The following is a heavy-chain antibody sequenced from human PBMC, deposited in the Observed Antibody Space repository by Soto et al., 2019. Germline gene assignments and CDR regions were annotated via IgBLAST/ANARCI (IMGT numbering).Heavy chain of an antibody. CDR2: IRRSGDYT. D-gene: IGHD6-6*01. J-gene: IGHJ6*02. CDR3: ARSTSIGGMDV. Sequence: EVQLVASGGGLVMPGGSLRLSCIASGFSFSTYSMNWVRQAPGKGLEWVSSIRRSGDYTYYADSLKGRFTISRDNAKNSLSLQRISLRAEDTAVYYCARSTSIGGMDVWGQGTTVTVSS. V-gene: IGHV3-21*01. CDR1: GFSFSTYS.